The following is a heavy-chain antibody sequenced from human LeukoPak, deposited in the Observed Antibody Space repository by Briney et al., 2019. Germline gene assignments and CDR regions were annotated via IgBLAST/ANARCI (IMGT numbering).Heavy chain of an antibody. CDR1: GFTFSSYA. J-gene: IGHJ3*02. CDR3: ASRDSSGYYGAFDT. Sequence: PGGSLRLSCAASGFTFSSYAMSWVRQAPGKGLEWVSAISGSGGSTYYADSVKGRFTISRDNSKNTLYLRMNSLRAEDTAVYYCASRDSSGYYGAFDTWGQGTMVTVSS. D-gene: IGHD3-22*01. CDR2: ISGSGGST. V-gene: IGHV3-23*01.